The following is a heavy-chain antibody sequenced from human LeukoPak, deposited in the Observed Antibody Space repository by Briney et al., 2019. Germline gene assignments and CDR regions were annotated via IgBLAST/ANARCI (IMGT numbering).Heavy chain of an antibody. CDR3: ARPRSIGPIKNKMATNRPFDY. CDR1: GFTFSSYS. CDR2: ISSSSSYI. Sequence: PGGSLRLSCAASGFTFSSYSMNWVRQAPGKGLEWVSSISSSSSYIYYADSVKGRFTISRDNAKNSLYLQMNSLRAEDTAVYYCARPRSIGPIKNKMATNRPFDYWGQGTLVTVSS. J-gene: IGHJ4*02. V-gene: IGHV3-21*01. D-gene: IGHD5-24*01.